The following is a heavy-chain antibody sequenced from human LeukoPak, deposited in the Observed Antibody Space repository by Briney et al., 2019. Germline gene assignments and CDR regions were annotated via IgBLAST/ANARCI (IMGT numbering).Heavy chain of an antibody. J-gene: IGHJ5*02. CDR2: IYYSGST. Sequence: SETLSLTCTVSGVSISSYYWSWIRQPLGRGLEWIGYIYYSGSTNYNPSLKSRVTMSVDTSKNQFSLKLSSVTAADTAVYYCARDRDSSGWYVGSRHWFDPWGQGTLVTVSS. CDR3: ARDRDSSGWYVGSRHWFDP. CDR1: GVSISSYY. D-gene: IGHD6-19*01. V-gene: IGHV4-59*12.